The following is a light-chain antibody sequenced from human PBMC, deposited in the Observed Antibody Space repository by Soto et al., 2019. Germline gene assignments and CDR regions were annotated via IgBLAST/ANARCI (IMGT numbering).Light chain of an antibody. J-gene: IGKJ1*01. CDR3: QQFWT. V-gene: IGKV3-20*01. Sequence: EIVLTQSPGPLSLSPGERATLSCRASQSVSSSYLAWYQQKPGQAPRLLIYGASSRATGIPDRFSGSGSGTDFTLTISRLEPEDFAVYYCQQFWTVGQGTKVDIK. CDR2: GAS. CDR1: QSVSSSY.